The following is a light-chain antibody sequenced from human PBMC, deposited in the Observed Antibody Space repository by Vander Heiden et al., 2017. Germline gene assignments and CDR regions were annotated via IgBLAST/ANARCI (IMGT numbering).Light chain of an antibody. Sequence: QSALTQPASVSGSPGQSITISCTGTSSDVGGYNHVSWYQQHPGKAPKVMIYEVSNRLSGVSNRFSGSKSGNTASLTISGLQAEDEADYYCSSYTSSSTLVFGGGTKLTVL. CDR2: EVS. J-gene: IGLJ3*02. CDR3: SSYTSSSTLV. V-gene: IGLV2-14*01. CDR1: SSDVGGYNH.